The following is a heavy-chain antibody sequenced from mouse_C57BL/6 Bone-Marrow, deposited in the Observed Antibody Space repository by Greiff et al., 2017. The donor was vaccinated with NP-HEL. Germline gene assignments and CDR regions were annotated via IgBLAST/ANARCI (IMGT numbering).Heavy chain of an antibody. V-gene: IGHV1-18*01. Sequence: EVQLQQSGPELVKPGASVKIPCKASGYTFTDYNMDWVKQSHGKSLEWIGDINPNNGGTIYNQKFKGKATLTVDKSSSTAYMELRSLTSEDTAVYYCARRHYYGSSYGFAYWGQGTLVTVSA. J-gene: IGHJ3*01. CDR2: INPNNGGT. CDR1: GYTFTDYN. D-gene: IGHD1-1*01. CDR3: ARRHYYGSSYGFAY.